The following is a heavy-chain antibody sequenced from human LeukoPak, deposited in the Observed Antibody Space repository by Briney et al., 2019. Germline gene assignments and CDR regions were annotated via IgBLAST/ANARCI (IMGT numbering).Heavy chain of an antibody. Sequence: GGSLRLSCAASGFTFDDYAMHWVRQAPGKGLEWVSGISWNSGSIVYGDSGKGRCTISRDNAKNSLYLQMNSLRAEDPALSYCANAIDRYSYYGMAVWGQGPTVTVS. CDR2: ISWNSGSI. J-gene: IGHJ6*02. CDR3: ANAIDRYSYYGMAV. CDR1: GFTFDDYA. V-gene: IGHV3-9*01.